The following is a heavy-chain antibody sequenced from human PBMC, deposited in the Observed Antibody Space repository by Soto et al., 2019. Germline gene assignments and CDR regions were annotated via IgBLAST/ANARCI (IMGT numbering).Heavy chain of an antibody. V-gene: IGHV3-11*01. CDR2: ISSSASTI. CDR1: GFTFSDYY. J-gene: IGHJ6*03. CDR3: AREILGYCSSTSCLGAYYYYYYMDV. Sequence: QVQLVESGGGLVKPGGSLRLSCAASGFTFSDYYMSWIRQAPGEGLEWVSYISSSASTIYYADSVKGRFTISRDNAKNSLYLQMNSLRAEDTAVYHCAREILGYCSSTSCLGAYYYYYYMDVWGKGTTVTVSS. D-gene: IGHD2-2*01.